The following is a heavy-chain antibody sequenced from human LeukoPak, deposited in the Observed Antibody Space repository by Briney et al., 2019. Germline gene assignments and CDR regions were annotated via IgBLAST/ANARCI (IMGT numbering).Heavy chain of an antibody. CDR3: ARVGQFDS. V-gene: IGHV3-48*04. Sequence: PGGSLRLSCAASGFTFSSYSMNWVRQAPGKGLEWISYISISGGTIYYAESVKGRFTISRDNAKSSLYLQMKSLRGEDTAVYYCARVGQFDSWGQGTLVTVSS. CDR2: ISISGGTI. CDR1: GFTFSSYS. J-gene: IGHJ4*02.